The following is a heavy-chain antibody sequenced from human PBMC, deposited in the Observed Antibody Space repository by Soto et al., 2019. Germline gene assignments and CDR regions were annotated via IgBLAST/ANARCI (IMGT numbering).Heavy chain of an antibody. CDR1: GGSFSGYY. V-gene: IGHV4-34*01. CDR3: ARGSWIQLWFGFDY. D-gene: IGHD5-18*01. Sequence: PSETLSLTCAVYGGSFSGYYWSWIRQLPGKGLEWIGEINHSGSTNYNPSIKSRVTISVDTSKNQFSLKLSSVTAADTAVYYCARGSWIQLWFGFDYWGQGTLVTVSS. CDR2: INHSGST. J-gene: IGHJ4*02.